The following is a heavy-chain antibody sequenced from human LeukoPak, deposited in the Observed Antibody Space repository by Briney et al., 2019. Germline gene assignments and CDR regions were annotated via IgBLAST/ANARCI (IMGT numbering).Heavy chain of an antibody. CDR2: ISGSGGST. J-gene: IGHJ4*02. CDR1: GFTFSSYA. CDR3: AKGGYYDFWSGYYGDKFDY. D-gene: IGHD3-3*01. V-gene: IGHV3-23*01. Sequence: GGSLRLSCAASGFTFSSYAMSWVRQAPGKGREWVSAISGSGGSTYYADSVKGRFTISRDNSKNTLYLQMNSLRAEDTDVYYCAKGGYYDFWSGYYGDKFDYWGQGTLVTVSS.